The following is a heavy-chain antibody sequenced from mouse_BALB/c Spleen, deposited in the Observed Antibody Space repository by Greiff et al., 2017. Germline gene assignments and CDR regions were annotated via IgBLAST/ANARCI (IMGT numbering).Heavy chain of an antibody. Sequence: DVQLQESGGGLVKPGGSLKLSCAASGFTFSDYYMYWVRQTPEKRLEWVATISDGGSYTYYPDSVKGRFTISRDNAKNNLYLQMSSLKSEDTAMYYCARAYYDYDKGWYFDVWGAGTTVTVSS. CDR3: ARAYYDYDKGWYFDV. V-gene: IGHV5-4*02. J-gene: IGHJ1*01. D-gene: IGHD2-4*01. CDR2: ISDGGSYT. CDR1: GFTFSDYY.